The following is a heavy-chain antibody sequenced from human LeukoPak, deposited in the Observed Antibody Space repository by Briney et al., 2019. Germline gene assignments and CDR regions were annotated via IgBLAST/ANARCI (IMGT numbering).Heavy chain of an antibody. Sequence: GGSLRLSCAASGFTFSTYGMHWVRQAPGKGLEWVAAIWYDGSNKYYADSVKGRFTMSRDNSKNTLYLQMNSLRAEDTAVYYCARDSGNYDFWSGYFAYYYYGMDVWGQGTTVTVSS. J-gene: IGHJ6*02. D-gene: IGHD3-3*01. V-gene: IGHV3-33*01. CDR2: IWYDGSNK. CDR1: GFTFSTYG. CDR3: ARDSGNYDFWSGYFAYYYYGMDV.